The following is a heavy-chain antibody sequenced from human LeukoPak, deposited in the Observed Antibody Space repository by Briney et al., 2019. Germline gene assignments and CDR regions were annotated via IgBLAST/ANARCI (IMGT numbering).Heavy chain of an antibody. V-gene: IGHV4-38-2*01. CDR1: GYSISSGYY. D-gene: IGHD3-22*01. J-gene: IGHJ4*02. CDR2: IYHSGST. CDR3: ARHRGNYYDSSGYYRFDY. Sequence: PSETLSLTCAVSGYSISSGYYWGWIRQPPGKGLEWIGSIYHSGSTYYNPSLKSRVTISVDTSKNQFSLKLSSLTAADTAVYYCARHRGNYYDSSGYYRFDYWGQGTLVTVSS.